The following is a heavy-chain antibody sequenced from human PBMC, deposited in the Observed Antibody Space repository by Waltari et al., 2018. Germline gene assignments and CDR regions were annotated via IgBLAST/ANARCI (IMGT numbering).Heavy chain of an antibody. V-gene: IGHV4-39*07. D-gene: IGHD6-19*01. Sequence: QLQLQESGPGLVKPSETLSLTCTVPGGSISSSSYYWGWIRQPPGKGLEWIGSIYYSGSTYYNPSLKSRVTISVDTSKNQFSLKLSSVTAADTAVYYCARVNSSGWYPDYWGQGTLVTVSS. CDR1: GGSISSSSYY. CDR2: IYYSGST. J-gene: IGHJ4*02. CDR3: ARVNSSGWYPDY.